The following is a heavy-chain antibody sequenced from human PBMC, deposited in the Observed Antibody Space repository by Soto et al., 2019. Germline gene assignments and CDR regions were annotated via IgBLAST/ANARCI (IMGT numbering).Heavy chain of an antibody. CDR2: IYYSGST. D-gene: IGHD5-18*01. CDR3: ARDHVGGYRGFDP. Sequence: QVQLQESGPGLVMPSQTLSLTCTVSGGSISSGDYYWSWIRQPPGKGLEWIGYIYYSGSTYYNPSLKSRVTISVDTSKNQFSLKLSSVTAADTAVYYCARDHVGGYRGFDPWGQGTLVTVSS. CDR1: GGSISSGDYY. J-gene: IGHJ5*02. V-gene: IGHV4-30-4*01.